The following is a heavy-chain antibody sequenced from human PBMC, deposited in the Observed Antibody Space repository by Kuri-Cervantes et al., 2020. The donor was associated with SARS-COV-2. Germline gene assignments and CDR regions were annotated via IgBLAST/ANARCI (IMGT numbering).Heavy chain of an antibody. D-gene: IGHD4-17*01. CDR1: GFTFSSYS. J-gene: IGHJ3*02. CDR3: AKDLGYGDYSDAFDI. Sequence: GGSLRLSCATSGFTFSSYSMNWVRQAPGKGLEWVAFIRYDGSNKYYADSVKGRFTISRDNSKNTLNLQMNSLRAEDTAVYYCAKDLGYGDYSDAFDIWGQGTMVTDSS. V-gene: IGHV3-30*02. CDR2: IRYDGSNK.